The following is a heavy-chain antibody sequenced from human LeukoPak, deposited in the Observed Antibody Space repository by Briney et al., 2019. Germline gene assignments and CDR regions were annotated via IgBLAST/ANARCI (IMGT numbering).Heavy chain of an antibody. D-gene: IGHD1-26*01. CDR2: VNPNSGDT. J-gene: IGHJ5*01. CDR3: ARASGSYWWFDS. CDR1: GYTFTGYY. Sequence: ASVKVSCKASGYTFTGYYLHWVRQAPGQGLEWMGCVNPNSGDTNYAQKFQGSVTMTRDTSISTVYMELSRLRSDDTAVYYCARASGSYWWFDSWGQGTLVTVAS. V-gene: IGHV1-2*02.